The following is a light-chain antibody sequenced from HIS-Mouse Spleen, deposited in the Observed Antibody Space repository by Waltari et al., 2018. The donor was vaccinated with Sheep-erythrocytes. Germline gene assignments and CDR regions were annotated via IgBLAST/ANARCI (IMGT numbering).Light chain of an antibody. CDR3: NSRDSSGNLV. Sequence: SSELTQDPAVSVALGQTVRITCQGDSLRRYYASWYQQKPGQAPVLVIYGKNNRPSGLPDRFSGSSSGNTASLTITGAQAEDEADYYCNSRDSSGNLVFGGGTKLTVL. V-gene: IGLV3-19*01. J-gene: IGLJ2*01. CDR1: SLRRYY. CDR2: GKN.